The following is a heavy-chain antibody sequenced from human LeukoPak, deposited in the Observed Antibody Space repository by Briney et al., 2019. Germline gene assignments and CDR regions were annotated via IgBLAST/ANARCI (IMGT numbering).Heavy chain of an antibody. J-gene: IGHJ4*02. CDR2: IKGDGIST. Sequence: GGSLRLSCAASGFDFSSNWMHWVRHAPGQGLVWVSRIKGDGISTNYAVSVKGRFTISRDIAKNTLYLQMNSLRAEDTGVYYCAKDHYWSIDYWGRGTLVTVSS. V-gene: IGHV3-74*01. D-gene: IGHD3-3*01. CDR1: GFDFSSNW. CDR3: AKDHYWSIDY.